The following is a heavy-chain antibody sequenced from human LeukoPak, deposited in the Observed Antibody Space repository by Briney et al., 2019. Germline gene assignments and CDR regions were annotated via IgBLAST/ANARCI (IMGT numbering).Heavy chain of an antibody. CDR3: ARDTGYCSSTSCLDGMDV. CDR1: GFTFSSYA. CDR2: ISYDGSNK. V-gene: IGHV3-30-3*01. J-gene: IGHJ6*02. Sequence: GGSLRLSCAASGFTFSSYAMHWVRQAPGKGLEWVAVISYDGSNKYYADSVKGRFTISRDNSKNTLYLQMNSLRAEDTAVYYCARDTGYCSSTSCLDGMDVWGRGTTVTVSS. D-gene: IGHD2-2*01.